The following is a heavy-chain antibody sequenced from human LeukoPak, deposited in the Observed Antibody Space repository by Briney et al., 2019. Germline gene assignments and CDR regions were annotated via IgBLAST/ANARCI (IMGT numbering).Heavy chain of an antibody. CDR2: IIPVLGIA. J-gene: IGHJ6*02. V-gene: IGHV1-69*04. Sequence: ASVKVSCKASGVTVSGYAISWVRQAPGQGLEWMGRIIPVLGIANYAQKFQGRVTITADKSTSTAYMELSSLRSEDTAVYYCARVGTYYYYAMDVWGQGTTVTVSS. CDR3: ARVGTYYYYAMDV. D-gene: IGHD3-10*01. CDR1: GVTVSGYA.